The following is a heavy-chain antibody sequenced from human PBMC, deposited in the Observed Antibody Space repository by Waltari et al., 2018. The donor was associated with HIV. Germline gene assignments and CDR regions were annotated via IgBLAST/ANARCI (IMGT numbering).Heavy chain of an antibody. V-gene: IGHV1-2*06. Sequence: QVHLVQSGAEVKKPGASVKVSCKVSGYTFTDYYMHWVRQAPGQGLEWMGRINPYSGATNYEQRFQGRGTMTRETSINTAYMELSKLTSDDTAVYYCARVYSTGWDDDYWGQGTLVTVSS. D-gene: IGHD6-19*01. CDR1: GYTFTDYY. CDR3: ARVYSTGWDDDY. J-gene: IGHJ4*02. CDR2: INPYSGAT.